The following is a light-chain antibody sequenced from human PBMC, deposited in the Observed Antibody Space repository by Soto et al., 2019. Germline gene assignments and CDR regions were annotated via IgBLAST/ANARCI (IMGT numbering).Light chain of an antibody. V-gene: IGKV1D-13*01. CDR3: QQFNNYPYT. CDR2: DAS. Sequence: AIQLTQSPSSLSASVGDRVTITCRASQGISSALAWYQQKPGKAPKLLIYDASSLESGVPSRFSGSGSGTDFTLTISSLQTEDVATYYYQQFNNYPYTFDQGTKLEIK. J-gene: IGKJ2*01. CDR1: QGISSA.